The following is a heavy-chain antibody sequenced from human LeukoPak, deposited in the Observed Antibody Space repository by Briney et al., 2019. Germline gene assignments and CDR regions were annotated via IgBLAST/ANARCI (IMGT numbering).Heavy chain of an antibody. Sequence: GESLKISCKGSGYRFITYWIGWVRQMPGKGLEWMGIIYPGDSDTRYSPSFQGQVTISADKSIRTAYLQWSSLQASDTAMYYCARSHDSSLIAFDIWGQGTMVTVSS. D-gene: IGHD3-22*01. CDR3: ARSHDSSLIAFDI. CDR2: IYPGDSDT. V-gene: IGHV5-51*01. J-gene: IGHJ3*02. CDR1: GYRFITYW.